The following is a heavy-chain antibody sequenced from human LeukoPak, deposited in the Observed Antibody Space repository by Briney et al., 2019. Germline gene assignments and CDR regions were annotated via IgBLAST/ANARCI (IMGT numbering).Heavy chain of an antibody. D-gene: IGHD3-22*01. CDR2: FDPEDGET. CDR3: ATVGRYYDSSGYYALTY. V-gene: IGHV1-24*01. Sequence: ASVKVSCKASGYTFSGYYMHWVRQAPGKGLEWMGGFDPEDGETIYAQKFQGRVTMTEDTSTDTAYMELSSLRSEDTAVYYCATVGRYYDSSGYYALTYWGQGTLVTVSS. J-gene: IGHJ4*02. CDR1: GYTFSGYY.